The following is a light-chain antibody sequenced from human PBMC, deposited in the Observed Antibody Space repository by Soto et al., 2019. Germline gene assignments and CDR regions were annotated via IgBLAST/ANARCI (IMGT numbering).Light chain of an antibody. Sequence: EVVMTHSQATLSVSPCERATLSFSASQSVSSNLAWYQQKPGQAPRLLIYGASSRATGIPDRFSGSGSGTDFTLTISRLEPEDFAVYYCQQYGSSPPRTFGQGTKV. CDR1: QSVSSN. CDR2: GAS. CDR3: QQYGSSPPRT. J-gene: IGKJ1*01. V-gene: IGKV3-20*01.